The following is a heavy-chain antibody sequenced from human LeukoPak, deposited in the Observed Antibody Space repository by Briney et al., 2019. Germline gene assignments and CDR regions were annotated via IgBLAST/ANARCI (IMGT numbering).Heavy chain of an antibody. CDR2: IYYSGST. CDR3: ARDYGGYSYGQYYFDY. J-gene: IGHJ4*02. CDR1: DGSISSYY. Sequence: SETLSLTCTVSDGSISSYYWSWIRQPPGKGLEWIGYIYYSGSTNYNPSLKSRVTMSLDTSKNQFSLKLSSVTAADTAVYYCARDYGGYSYGQYYFDYWGQGTLVTVSS. D-gene: IGHD5-18*01. V-gene: IGHV4-59*01.